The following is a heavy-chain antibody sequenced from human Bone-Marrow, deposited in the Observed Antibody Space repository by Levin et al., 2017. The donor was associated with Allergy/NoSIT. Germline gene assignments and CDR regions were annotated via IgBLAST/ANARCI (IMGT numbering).Heavy chain of an antibody. CDR3: ARLSGGFGRLFLDY. CDR1: GFTFSSYW. V-gene: IGHV3-7*01. Sequence: PGGSLRLSCAASGFTFSSYWMSWVRQAPGKGLEWVANIKQDGSEKYYVDSVKGRFTISRDNAKNSLYLQMNSLRAEDTAVYYCARLSGGFGRLFLDYWGQGTLVTVSS. CDR2: IKQDGSEK. J-gene: IGHJ4*02. D-gene: IGHD3-10*01.